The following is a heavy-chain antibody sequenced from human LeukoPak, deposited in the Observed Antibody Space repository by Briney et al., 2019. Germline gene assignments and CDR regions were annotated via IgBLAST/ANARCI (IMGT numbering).Heavy chain of an antibody. CDR2: IKQDGSEK. D-gene: IGHD2-15*01. Sequence: PGGSLRLSCAASGFTFSSYWMSWVRQAPGKGLEWVANIKQDGSEKYYVDSVKGRFTISRDNAKNSLYLQMNSLRAEDTAVYYCANLNSFYCSGIRCNPNWFDPWGQGTLVTVSS. V-gene: IGHV3-7*01. CDR3: ANLNSFYCSGIRCNPNWFDP. CDR1: GFTFSSYW. J-gene: IGHJ5*02.